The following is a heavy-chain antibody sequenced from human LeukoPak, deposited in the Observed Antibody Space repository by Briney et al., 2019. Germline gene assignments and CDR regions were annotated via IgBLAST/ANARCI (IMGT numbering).Heavy chain of an antibody. V-gene: IGHV3-74*01. CDR3: AKETNYYHSGSYWEHIQH. Sequence: PGGSLRLSCAASGFTFSSHWMHWVRQAPGKGLVWVSRINSDGSSSSYADSVKGRFSISRDNAKNTLYLQMNSLRAEDTAVYFCAKETNYYHSGSYWEHIQHWGQGTLVTVSS. CDR1: GFTFSSHW. D-gene: IGHD3-10*01. J-gene: IGHJ1*01. CDR2: INSDGSSS.